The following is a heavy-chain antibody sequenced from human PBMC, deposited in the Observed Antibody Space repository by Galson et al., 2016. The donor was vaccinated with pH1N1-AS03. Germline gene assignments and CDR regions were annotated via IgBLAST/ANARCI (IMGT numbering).Heavy chain of an antibody. V-gene: IGHV3-23*01. CDR2: ISGRSGVT. J-gene: IGHJ4*02. Sequence: SLRLSCAASGFTFDNFAMSWVRQAPGQGLEWVASISGRSGVTYYPASVKGRFTISRDNSRSILDLQMSNLRAEDTARYFCVKDFGIGWELQHFDWWGQGTLLTVSS. D-gene: IGHD1-26*01. CDR3: VKDFGIGWELQHFDW. CDR1: GFTFDNFA.